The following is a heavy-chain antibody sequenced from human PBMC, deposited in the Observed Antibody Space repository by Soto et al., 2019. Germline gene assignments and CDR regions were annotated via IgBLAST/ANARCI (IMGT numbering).Heavy chain of an antibody. CDR3: ARGLRGGYGMDV. CDR1: GFTFTSYW. V-gene: IGHV3-74*01. Sequence: EVQLVESGGGSVQPGGSVRLSCAASGFTFTSYWSHWVRQAPGKGLVWVSRINSDGSTTNYADSVKGRFTVSRDNAKNTVYLEVNSLRAEDTAVYYCARGLRGGYGMDVWGQGTTVTVSS. CDR2: INSDGSTT. J-gene: IGHJ6*02. D-gene: IGHD3-16*01.